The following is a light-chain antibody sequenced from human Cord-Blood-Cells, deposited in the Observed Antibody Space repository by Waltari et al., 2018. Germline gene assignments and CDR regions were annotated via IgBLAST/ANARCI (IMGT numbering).Light chain of an antibody. J-gene: IGKJ3*01. V-gene: IGKV1-8*01. CDR1: QGISSY. CDR2: AAS. CDR3: QQYYSYPFT. Sequence: AIRMTQSPSSFSASTGDRVTITCRASQGISSYLAWDQQKPGKAPKLLIYAASTLQSGVPSRFSGSGSGTDFTLTSSCLQSEDFATYYCQQYYSYPFTFGPGTKVDIK.